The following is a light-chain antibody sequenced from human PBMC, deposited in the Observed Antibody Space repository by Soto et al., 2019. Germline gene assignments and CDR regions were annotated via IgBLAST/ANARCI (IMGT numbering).Light chain of an antibody. CDR3: LLYYGGAQLGV. J-gene: IGLJ1*01. V-gene: IGLV7-43*01. CDR2: STI. CDR1: TGAVTSGYY. Sequence: QAVVTQEPSLTVSPGDTVTLTCASSTGAVTSGYYPNWFQQKPGQAPRALIYSTIHKHSWTPARFSGSLLGGKAALTLSGVQPEDEAEYYCLLYYGGAQLGVFGTGTKLTVL.